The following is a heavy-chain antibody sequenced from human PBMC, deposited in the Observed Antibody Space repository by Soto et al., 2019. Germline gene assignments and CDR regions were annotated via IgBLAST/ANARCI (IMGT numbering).Heavy chain of an antibody. J-gene: IGHJ3*02. V-gene: IGHV4-34*01. CDR3: ARHIYWRGAFDI. CDR2: INHSGST. Sequence: PSETLSLTCAVYGRSFSGYYWSWIRQPPGKGLEWIGEINHSGSTNYNPSLKSRVTISVDTSQNQFSLNLSSVTAADTAVYYCARHIYWRGAFDIWGQGTMVT. D-gene: IGHD1-1*01. CDR1: GRSFSGYY.